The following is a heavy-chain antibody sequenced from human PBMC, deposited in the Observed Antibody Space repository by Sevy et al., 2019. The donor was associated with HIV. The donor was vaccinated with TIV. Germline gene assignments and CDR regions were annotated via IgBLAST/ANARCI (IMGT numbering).Heavy chain of an antibody. D-gene: IGHD3-22*01. CDR1: DYTFSTQG. CDR3: ARDWAPGYYYDAIGVKRDYYFDY. V-gene: IGHV1-18*01. CDR2: ISAYNGNT. Sequence: ASVKVSCKASDYTFSTQGFNWVRQAPGQGLEWMGWISAYNGNTKYAQTFQGRVTMTTDTSTSTAYMELRSLTSDETAVYYCARDWAPGYYYDAIGVKRDYYFDYWGQGTLVTVSS. J-gene: IGHJ4*02.